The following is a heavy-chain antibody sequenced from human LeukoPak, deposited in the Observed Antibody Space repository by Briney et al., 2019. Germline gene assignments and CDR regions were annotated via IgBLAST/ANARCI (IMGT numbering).Heavy chain of an antibody. J-gene: IGHJ6*02. Sequence: SETLSLTCTVSGGSISSYYWSWIRQSPGKGLEWVGYIYYSGSTNYNPSLKSRVTISVDTSKNQFSLKLSSVTAADTAVYYCARDQAVVAATTYYYYGMDVWGQGTTVTVSS. D-gene: IGHD2-15*01. V-gene: IGHV4-59*01. CDR1: GGSISSYY. CDR3: ARDQAVVAATTYYYYGMDV. CDR2: IYYSGST.